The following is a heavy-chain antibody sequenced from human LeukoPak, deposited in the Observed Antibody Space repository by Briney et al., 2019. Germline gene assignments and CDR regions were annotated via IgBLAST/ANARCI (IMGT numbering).Heavy chain of an antibody. D-gene: IGHD6-19*01. CDR2: ISNYNGDT. CDR3: ASHYSSGHFTYYFDY. V-gene: IGHV1-18*01. CDR1: GYTFTSYG. J-gene: IGHJ4*02. Sequence: ASVKVSCKASGYTFTSYGISWVRQAPGQGLEWTGGISNYNGDTKYAQNLQDRVTVTTDTSTSAAYMELRSLRSDDTAIYYCASHYSSGHFTYYFDYWGPGTLVTISS.